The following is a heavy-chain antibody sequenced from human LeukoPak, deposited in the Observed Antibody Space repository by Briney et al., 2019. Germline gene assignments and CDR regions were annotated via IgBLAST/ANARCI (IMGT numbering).Heavy chain of an antibody. J-gene: IGHJ6*03. Sequence: PGGSLRLSCAASGFTFSSYGMNWVRQAPGKGLEWVSYISSSSSTIYYADSVKGRFTISRDNAKNSLYLQMNSLRAEDTAVYYCARFAAGGSYYYYMDVWGKGTTVTVSS. D-gene: IGHD6-25*01. CDR3: ARFAAGGSYYYYMDV. CDR2: ISSSSSTI. CDR1: GFTFSSYG. V-gene: IGHV3-48*01.